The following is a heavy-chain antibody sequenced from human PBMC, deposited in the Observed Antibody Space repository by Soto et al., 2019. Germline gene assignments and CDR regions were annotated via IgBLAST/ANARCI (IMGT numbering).Heavy chain of an antibody. J-gene: IGHJ4*02. V-gene: IGHV3-74*01. CDR3: ARVRNGDWYFDS. Sequence: EVQLVESGGGLVQPGGSLRLSCAVSGFTFSNYWMHWVRQTPGKGLVWVSRINIDGSTTSYADSVEGRFTISRDNAKNTLYLKMNSLRAEDTAVYYCARVRNGDWYFDSWGQGTLVTVSS. CDR1: GFTFSNYW. D-gene: IGHD4-17*01. CDR2: INIDGSTT.